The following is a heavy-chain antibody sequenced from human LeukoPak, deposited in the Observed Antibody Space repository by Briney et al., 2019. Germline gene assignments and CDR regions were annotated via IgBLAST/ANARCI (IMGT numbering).Heavy chain of an antibody. J-gene: IGHJ4*02. CDR1: GFTFGDYA. D-gene: IGHD3-3*01. CDR2: IRSKAYGGTT. CDR3: TRRGITIFGVVIIGYYFDY. V-gene: IGHV3-49*03. Sequence: GGSLRLSCTASGFTFGDYAMSWFRQAPGKGLEWVGFIRSKAYGGTTEYAASVKGRFTISRDDSKSIAYLQMNSLKTEDTAVYYCTRRGITIFGVVIIGYYFDYWGQGTLVTVSS.